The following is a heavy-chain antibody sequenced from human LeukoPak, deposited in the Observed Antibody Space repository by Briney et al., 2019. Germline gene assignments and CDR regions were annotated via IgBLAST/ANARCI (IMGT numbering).Heavy chain of an antibody. V-gene: IGHV5-51*01. CDR1: GAWFDNYW. CDR2: IHPSSSAT. J-gene: IGHJ5*02. Sequence: PGASLKISCRVSGAWFDNYWIGWVRHLSGEGLQWVAIIHPSSSATHYSPSFQGRVSISADKAITTAYLQWNSLRTSDTAIYFCARRAHLAQLGVGWFDPWGQGTLVTVSS. CDR3: ARRAHLAQLGVGWFDP. D-gene: IGHD2-8*01.